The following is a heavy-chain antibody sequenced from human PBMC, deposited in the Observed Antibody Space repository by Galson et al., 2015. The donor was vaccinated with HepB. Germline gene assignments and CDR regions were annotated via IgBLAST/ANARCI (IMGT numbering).Heavy chain of an antibody. CDR1: GFTFNNYA. D-gene: IGHD2-2*01. CDR2: IDGSGTIT. Sequence: SLRLSCAASGFTFNNYAMTWVRQAPGKGLEWVSVIDGSGTITYHADSVKGRFTISRDNSKNTLYLQMNSLRAEDTAVYYCAKDQSPSCTSSSCYSMAHWGQGTLVTVSS. J-gene: IGHJ4*02. CDR3: AKDQSPSCTSSSCYSMAH. V-gene: IGHV3-23*01.